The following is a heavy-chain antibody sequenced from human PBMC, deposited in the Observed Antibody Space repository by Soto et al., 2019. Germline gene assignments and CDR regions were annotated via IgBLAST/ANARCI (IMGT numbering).Heavy chain of an antibody. Sequence: GGSLRLSCAASGFTFSIYGMHWVRQAPGKGLEWVAVIWYDGSNKYYADSVKGRFTISRDNSKNTLYLQMNSLRAEDTAVYYCARDMGLQGDYYYYGMDVWGQGTTVTVSS. V-gene: IGHV3-33*01. D-gene: IGHD1-26*01. CDR3: ARDMGLQGDYYYYGMDV. J-gene: IGHJ6*02. CDR2: IWYDGSNK. CDR1: GFTFSIYG.